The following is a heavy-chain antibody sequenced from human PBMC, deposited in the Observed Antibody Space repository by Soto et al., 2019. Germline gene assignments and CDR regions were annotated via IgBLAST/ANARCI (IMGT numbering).Heavy chain of an antibody. Sequence: PSETLSLTCTVSGGSISSGDYYWSWIRQPPGKGLEWIGYIYYSGSTYYNPSLKSRVTISVDASKNQFSLKLSSVTAADTAVYYCARGDNWNYPYYWGQGTLVTVSS. CDR1: GGSISSGDYY. CDR3: ARGDNWNYPYY. D-gene: IGHD1-7*01. CDR2: IYYSGST. V-gene: IGHV4-30-4*01. J-gene: IGHJ4*02.